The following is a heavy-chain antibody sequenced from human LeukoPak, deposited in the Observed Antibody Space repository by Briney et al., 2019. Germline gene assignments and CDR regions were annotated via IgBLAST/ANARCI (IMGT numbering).Heavy chain of an antibody. J-gene: IGHJ4*02. CDR2: INPNNGGT. CDR3: ASGPSLGTTHPYFDY. D-gene: IGHD2-15*01. Sequence: ASAKVSCKASGYTFTDYYMHWLRQAPGQGLEWMGWINPNNGGTSYAQRFQGRVTMTRDTSISTVYMEVSRLRFDDTAVYYCASGPSLGTTHPYFDYWGQGTLVTVSS. V-gene: IGHV1-2*02. CDR1: GYTFTDYY.